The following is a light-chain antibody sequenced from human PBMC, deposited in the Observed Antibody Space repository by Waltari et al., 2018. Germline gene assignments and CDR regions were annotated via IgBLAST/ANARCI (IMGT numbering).Light chain of an antibody. CDR1: SSDIGTYDY. V-gene: IGLV2-14*03. Sequence: QFALTQPASVSGSPGQSITISCTGTSSDIGTYDYVSWYQQHPGEAPNLILYDVSHRPSGVPNHFSGSKSDNTASLTISGLQAEDESDYYCSSFTTRSTWVFGGGTKLTVL. J-gene: IGLJ3*02. CDR3: SSFTTRSTWV. CDR2: DVS.